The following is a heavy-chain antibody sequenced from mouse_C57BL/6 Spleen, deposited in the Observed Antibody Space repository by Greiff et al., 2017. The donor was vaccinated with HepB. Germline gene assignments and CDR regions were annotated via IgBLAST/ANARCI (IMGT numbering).Heavy chain of an antibody. D-gene: IGHD1-1*01. CDR2: IDPETGGT. CDR3: TRTYGSSYTFAY. Sequence: QVQLQQSGAELVRPGASVTLSCKASGHTFTDYEMHWVKQTPVHGLEWIGAIDPETGGTAYNQKFKGKAILTADKSSSTAYMELRSLTSEDSAVYYCTRTYGSSYTFAYWGQGTLVTVSA. J-gene: IGHJ3*01. V-gene: IGHV1-15*01. CDR1: GHTFTDYE.